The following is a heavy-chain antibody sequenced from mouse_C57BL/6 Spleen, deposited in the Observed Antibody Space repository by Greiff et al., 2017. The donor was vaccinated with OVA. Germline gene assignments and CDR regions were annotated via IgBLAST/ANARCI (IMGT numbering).Heavy chain of an antibody. D-gene: IGHD2-2*01. J-gene: IGHJ2*01. Sequence: EVQLQQSVAELVRPGASVKLSCTASGFNIKNTYMPWVKQRPEQGLEWIGRIDPANGNTKYAPKFQGKATITADTSSNTAYLQLSSLTSEDTAIYYCAREMGLPYYFDYWGQGTTLTVSS. V-gene: IGHV14-3*01. CDR1: GFNIKNTY. CDR2: IDPANGNT. CDR3: AREMGLPYYFDY.